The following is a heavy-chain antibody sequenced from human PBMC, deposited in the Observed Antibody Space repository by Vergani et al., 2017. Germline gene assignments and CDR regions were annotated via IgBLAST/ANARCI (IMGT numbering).Heavy chain of an antibody. CDR2: IIPIFGTA. CDR3: AGTAARSYYYYYYGMDV. Sequence: QVQLVQSGAEVKKPGSSVKVSCKASGGTFSSYAISWVRQAPGQGLEWMGGIIPIFGTANYAQKFQGRVTITADESTSTAYMELSSLRSEDTAVYYCAGTAARSYYYYYYGMDVWGQGTTVTVPS. J-gene: IGHJ6*02. V-gene: IGHV1-69*12. D-gene: IGHD2-2*01. CDR1: GGTFSSYA.